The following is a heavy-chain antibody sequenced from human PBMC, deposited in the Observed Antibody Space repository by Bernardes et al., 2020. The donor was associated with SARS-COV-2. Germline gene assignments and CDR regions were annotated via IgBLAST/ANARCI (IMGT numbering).Heavy chain of an antibody. CDR2: IYYSGYT. CDR3: ARDRIVGVLDGAFDI. D-gene: IGHD1-26*01. Sequence: SETLSLTCTVSGGSIYNFYWSWVRQPPGKGLEWIGYIYYSGYTRYNPSLKSRVSISVDTSKNQFSLKLSSVTAADTAAYYCARDRIVGVLDGAFDIWGPAPMVTVSS. J-gene: IGHJ3*02. V-gene: IGHV4-59*01. CDR1: GGSIYNFY.